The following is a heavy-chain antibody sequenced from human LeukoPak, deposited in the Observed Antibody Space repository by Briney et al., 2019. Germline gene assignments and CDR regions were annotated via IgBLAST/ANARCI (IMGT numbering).Heavy chain of an antibody. Sequence: SETLSLTCTVSGYSISSGYYWSWIRQPPGKGLEWIATIHHSGVTYYNPSLKSRATMSVDTSKNQSSLKLGSVTAASTAVYYCARYTANTAGYSFDFWGQGALVTVSS. J-gene: IGHJ4*02. CDR1: GYSISSGYY. V-gene: IGHV4-38-2*02. CDR2: IHHSGVT. D-gene: IGHD3-22*01. CDR3: ARYTANTAGYSFDF.